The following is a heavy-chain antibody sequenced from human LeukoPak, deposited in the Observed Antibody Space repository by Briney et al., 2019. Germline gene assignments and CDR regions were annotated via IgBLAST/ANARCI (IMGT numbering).Heavy chain of an antibody. Sequence: SETLSLTCAVSGGSVSSSNWWSWVRQPPGKGLEWIGEIYHSGGTNYNPSLKSRVTISVDRSKNQFSLKLSSVTAADTAVYYCARARYSSSFFDYWGQGTLVTVSS. CDR3: ARARYSSSFFDY. CDR1: GGSVSSSNW. D-gene: IGHD6-6*01. V-gene: IGHV4-4*02. CDR2: IYHSGGT. J-gene: IGHJ4*02.